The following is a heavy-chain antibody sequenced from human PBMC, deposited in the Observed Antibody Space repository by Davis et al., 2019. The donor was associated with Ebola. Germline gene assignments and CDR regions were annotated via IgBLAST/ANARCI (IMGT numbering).Heavy chain of an antibody. J-gene: IGHJ4*02. Sequence: GESLKISCAASGFTFSSYAMSWVRQAPGKGLEWVSAISGSGGSTYYADSVKGRFTISRDNSKNTVFLQMNSLRVEDTAVYYCAKAVTTTDFWSDSYIWHYDCWGQGTLVTVSS. CDR2: ISGSGGST. V-gene: IGHV3-23*01. CDR3: AKAVTTTDFWSDSYIWHYDC. D-gene: IGHD3-3*01. CDR1: GFTFSSYA.